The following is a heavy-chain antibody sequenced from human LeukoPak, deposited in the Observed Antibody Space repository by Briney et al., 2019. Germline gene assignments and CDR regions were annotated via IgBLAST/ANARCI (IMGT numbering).Heavy chain of an antibody. V-gene: IGHV3-30*02. Sequence: PGGSLRLSCVASGFTFSTSGMHWVRQSPGKGLDWVAFIRNDGNKYNYAESVKGRFTISRDNAKNSLYLQMNSLRAEDTAVYYCARDMPRNYYDSSGYLFDYWGQGTLVTVSS. CDR1: GFTFSTSG. D-gene: IGHD3-22*01. CDR3: ARDMPRNYYDSSGYLFDY. CDR2: IRNDGNKY. J-gene: IGHJ4*02.